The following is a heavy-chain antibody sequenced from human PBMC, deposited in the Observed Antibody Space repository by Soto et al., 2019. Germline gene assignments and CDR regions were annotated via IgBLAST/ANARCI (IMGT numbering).Heavy chain of an antibody. V-gene: IGHV4-59*01. CDR1: GGSISSYY. CDR3: ARGTGTPTYYYYGMDV. J-gene: IGHJ6*02. D-gene: IGHD1-1*01. Sequence: PSETLSLTGTVPGGSISSYYWSGIRQPPGKGLEWIGYIYYSGSTNYNPSLKSRVTISVDTSKNQFSLKLSSVTAADTAVYYCARGTGTPTYYYYGMDVWGQGTTVTFSS. CDR2: IYYSGST.